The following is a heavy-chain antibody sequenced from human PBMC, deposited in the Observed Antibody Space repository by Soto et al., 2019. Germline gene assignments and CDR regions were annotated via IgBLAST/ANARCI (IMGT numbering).Heavy chain of an antibody. J-gene: IGHJ4*02. V-gene: IGHV1-3*05. Sequence: QVQLVQSGTEEKKPGASVKVSCKTSGYTFSAYGIHWVRQAPGQKLEWMGWISGGNGNTEYSQKFQGRVTITRDTSATTAYMELSSLTSEDTAVYYCAREPQADYWGQGTLVTVSS. CDR3: AREPQADY. CDR2: ISGGNGNT. CDR1: GYTFSAYG.